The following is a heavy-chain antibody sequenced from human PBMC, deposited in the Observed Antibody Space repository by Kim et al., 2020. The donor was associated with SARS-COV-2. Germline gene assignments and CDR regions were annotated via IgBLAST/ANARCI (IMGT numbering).Heavy chain of an antibody. D-gene: IGHD3-10*01. Sequence: ASVKVSCKASGYTFTGYYMHWVRQAPGQGLEWMGWINPNSGGTNYAQKFQGRVTMTRDTSISTAYMELSRLRSDDTAVYYCTRELITMVRGVWDSLGYWGQGTLVTVSS. CDR1: GYTFTGYY. V-gene: IGHV1-2*02. CDR3: TRELITMVRGVWDSLGY. CDR2: INPNSGGT. J-gene: IGHJ4*02.